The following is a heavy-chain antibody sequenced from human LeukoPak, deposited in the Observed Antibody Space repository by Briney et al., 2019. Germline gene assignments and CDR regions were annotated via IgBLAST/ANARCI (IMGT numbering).Heavy chain of an antibody. V-gene: IGHV3-23*01. CDR2: ISGSGGST. J-gene: IGHJ4*02. D-gene: IGHD6-19*01. CDR1: GFTFSSYA. Sequence: HRGGSLRLSCAASGFTFSSYAMSWVRQAPGKGLEWVSAISGSGGSTYYADSVKGRFTISRDNSKNTLYLQMNSLRAEDRAVYYCAKGGSSSGWYFMVEQYYFDYWGQGTLVTVSS. CDR3: AKGGSSSGWYFMVEQYYFDY.